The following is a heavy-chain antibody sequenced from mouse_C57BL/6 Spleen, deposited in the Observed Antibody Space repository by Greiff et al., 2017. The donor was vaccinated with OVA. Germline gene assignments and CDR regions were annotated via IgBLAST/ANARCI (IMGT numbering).Heavy chain of an antibody. V-gene: IGHV1-26*01. J-gene: IGHJ1*03. CDR1: GYTFTDYY. CDR2: INPNNGGT. D-gene: IGHD1-1*01. CDR3: ARYYYGSSFHWYFDV. Sequence: VQLQQSGPELVKPGASVKISCKASGYTFTDYYMNWVKQSHGKSLEWIGDINPNNGGTSYNQKFKGKATLTVDKSSSTAYMELRSLTSEDSAVYYCARYYYGSSFHWYFDVWGTGTTVTVSS.